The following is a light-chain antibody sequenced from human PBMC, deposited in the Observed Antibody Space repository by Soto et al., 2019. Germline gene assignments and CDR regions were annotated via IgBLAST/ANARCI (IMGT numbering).Light chain of an antibody. J-gene: IGKJ4*01. CDR3: EQYGTTPLT. Sequence: EIVLTQSPGTLSLSPGEIATLSCRASQSVANNYLAWYQQKPGQAPRFLIYDASSRANGIPDRFSGTGSGTDFTLTISRLEPEDFAVYYCEQYGTTPLTFGGGTKVEIK. CDR2: DAS. V-gene: IGKV3-20*01. CDR1: QSVANNY.